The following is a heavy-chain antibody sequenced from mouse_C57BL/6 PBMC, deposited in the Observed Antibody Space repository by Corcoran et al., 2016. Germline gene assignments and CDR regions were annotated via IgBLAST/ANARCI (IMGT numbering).Heavy chain of an antibody. Sequence: QIQLVQSGPELKKPGETVKISCKASGYTFTTYGMSWVRQAPGTGLKWMAWINTYSGVPTYADDFKGRFAFSLETSASTAYLQINNLKNEDTATYFCARDSNWYFDVWGTGTTVTVSS. D-gene: IGHD2-5*01. V-gene: IGHV9-3*01. J-gene: IGHJ1*03. CDR2: INTYSGVP. CDR3: ARDSNWYFDV. CDR1: GYTFTTYG.